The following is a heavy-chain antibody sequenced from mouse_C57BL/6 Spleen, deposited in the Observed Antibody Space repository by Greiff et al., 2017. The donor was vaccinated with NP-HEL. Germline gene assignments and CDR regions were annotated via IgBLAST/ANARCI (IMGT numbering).Heavy chain of an antibody. J-gene: IGHJ1*03. D-gene: IGHD1-1*01. CDR2: IYPGSGST. Sequence: QVQLQQPGAELVKPGASVKMSCKASGYTFTSYWITWVKQRPGQGLEWIGDIYPGSGSTNYNEKFKSKATLTVDTSSSTAYMQLSSLTSEDSAVYYCARPLHYYGSSYGYFDVWGTGTTVTVSS. CDR3: ARPLHYYGSSYGYFDV. CDR1: GYTFTSYW. V-gene: IGHV1-55*01.